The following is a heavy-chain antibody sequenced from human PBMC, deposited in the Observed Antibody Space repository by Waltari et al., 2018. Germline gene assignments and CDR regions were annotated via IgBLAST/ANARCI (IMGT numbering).Heavy chain of an antibody. V-gene: IGHV3-23*01. J-gene: IGHJ4*02. Sequence: EVQLLESGGGLVQPGGSLRLSCAASGFTFSSYAMSWVRQAPGKGLEWVSAISGSGGSTYYADSVKGRFTISRDNSKNTLYLQMNSLRAEDTAVYYCTYSSSWYVFNYFDYWGQGTLVTVSS. CDR2: ISGSGGST. D-gene: IGHD6-13*01. CDR3: TYSSSWYVFNYFDY. CDR1: GFTFSSYA.